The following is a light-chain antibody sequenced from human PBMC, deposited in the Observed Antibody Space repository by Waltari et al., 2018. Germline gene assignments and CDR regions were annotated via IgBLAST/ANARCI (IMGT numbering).Light chain of an antibody. CDR3: QRYLSTPPT. J-gene: IGKJ1*01. V-gene: IGKV4-1*01. Sequence: DIVMTQSPDSLAVSLCERATLNRKSSQSVLYSSNNNNYLAWYQQKPGQPPKLLIYWASTRECGVPDRFSGSGSGTDFTLTISSLQADDVAVYYCQRYLSTPPTFGQGTKVEIK. CDR2: WAS. CDR1: QSVLYSSNNNNY.